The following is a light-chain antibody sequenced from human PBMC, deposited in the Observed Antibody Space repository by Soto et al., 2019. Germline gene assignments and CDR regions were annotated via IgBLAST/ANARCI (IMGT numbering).Light chain of an antibody. V-gene: IGLV2-8*01. CDR2: EVS. Sequence: QSALTQPPSASGSPGQSVTISCTGTSSDVGGYNYVSWYQQHPGKAPKVMMYEVSKRPSGVPDRFSGSKSGNTASLTVSGLQAEDEADYYCSSYGGTNSLKVFGVGTKLTVL. J-gene: IGLJ2*01. CDR3: SSYGGTNSLKV. CDR1: SSDVGGYNY.